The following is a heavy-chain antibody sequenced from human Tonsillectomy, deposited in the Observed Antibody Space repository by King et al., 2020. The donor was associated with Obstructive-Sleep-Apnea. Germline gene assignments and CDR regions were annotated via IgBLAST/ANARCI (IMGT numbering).Heavy chain of an antibody. J-gene: IGHJ4*02. Sequence: VQLVESGGGLVQPGGSLRLSCAASEFTFSSSAMSWVRQAPGKGLEWVSAISGSTSKTYYADSVKGRLTISRDNSKNTLYLQMSRLRVEDTAVYYCAKASGQWLAPFDYWGQGTLVTVSS. CDR1: EFTFSSSA. CDR2: ISGSTSKT. V-gene: IGHV3-23*04. CDR3: AKASGQWLAPFDY. D-gene: IGHD6-19*01.